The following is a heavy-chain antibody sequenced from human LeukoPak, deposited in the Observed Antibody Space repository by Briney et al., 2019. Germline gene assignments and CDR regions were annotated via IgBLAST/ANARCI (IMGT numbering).Heavy chain of an antibody. D-gene: IGHD6-13*01. Sequence: GGSLRLSCAASGFTFSGSAMHWVRQASGKGLEWVGRIRSKANSYATAYTASVKGRFTISRDDSKNTAYLQMNSLKTEDTAVYYCTSTAGTFFYWGQGTLVTVSS. V-gene: IGHV3-73*01. CDR1: GFTFSGSA. CDR2: IRSKANSYAT. J-gene: IGHJ4*02. CDR3: TSTAGTFFY.